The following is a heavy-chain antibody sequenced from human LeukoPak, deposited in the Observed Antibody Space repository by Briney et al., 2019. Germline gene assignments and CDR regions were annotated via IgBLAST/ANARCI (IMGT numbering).Heavy chain of an antibody. CDR2: IYYSGST. J-gene: IGHJ4*02. D-gene: IGHD3-22*01. Sequence: SETLSLTCTVSGGSISSSSYYWGWIRQPPGKGLEWIGSIYYSGSTYYNPSLKSRVTISVDTSKNQFSLKLSSVTAADTAVYYCASVYDSSGYYPFWGQGTLVTVSS. V-gene: IGHV4-39*01. CDR1: GGSISSSSYY. CDR3: ASVYDSSGYYPF.